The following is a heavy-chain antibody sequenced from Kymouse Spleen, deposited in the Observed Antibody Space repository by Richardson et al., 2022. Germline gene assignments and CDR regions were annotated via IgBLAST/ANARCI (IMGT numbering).Heavy chain of an antibody. V-gene: IGHV3-13*01. Sequence: EVQLVESGGGLVQPGGSLRLSCAASGFTFSSYDMHWVRQATGKGLEWVSAIGTAGDTYYPGSVKGRFTISRENAKNSLYLQMNSLRAGDTAVYYCARAPITMVRGVDYYYYGMDVWGQGTTVTVSS. CDR3: ARAPITMVRGVDYYYYGMDV. D-gene: IGHD3-10*01. CDR1: GFTFSSYD. J-gene: IGHJ6*02. CDR2: IGTAGDT.